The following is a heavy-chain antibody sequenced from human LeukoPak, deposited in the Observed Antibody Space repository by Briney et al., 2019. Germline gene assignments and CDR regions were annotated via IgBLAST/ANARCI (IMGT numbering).Heavy chain of an antibody. D-gene: IGHD1-26*01. J-gene: IGHJ4*02. Sequence: GGSLRLSCAASGISFSSNSMNWVRQAPGKGLEWISYISSSTSTIYYADSVKGRFTISRDNAKNSLYLQMNSLRDEDTAVYYCARDERGTYFRVYWGQGTLVTVSS. CDR1: GISFSSNS. CDR3: ARDERGTYFRVY. CDR2: ISSSTSTI. V-gene: IGHV3-48*02.